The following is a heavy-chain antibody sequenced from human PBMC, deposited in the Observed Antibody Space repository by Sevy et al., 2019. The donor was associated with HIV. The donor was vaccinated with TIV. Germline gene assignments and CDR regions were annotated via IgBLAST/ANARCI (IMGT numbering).Heavy chain of an antibody. D-gene: IGHD3-22*01. CDR2: ISYDGSNK. CDR1: GFTFSSYA. J-gene: IGHJ4*02. Sequence: GGSLRLSCAASGFTFSSYAMHWVRQAPGKGLEWVAVISYDGSNKYYADSVKGRFTISRDNSKNTLYLQMNSLSAEDTAVYYCARAPIVVVIAPADYWGQGTLVTVSS. CDR3: ARAPIVVVIAPADY. V-gene: IGHV3-30-3*01.